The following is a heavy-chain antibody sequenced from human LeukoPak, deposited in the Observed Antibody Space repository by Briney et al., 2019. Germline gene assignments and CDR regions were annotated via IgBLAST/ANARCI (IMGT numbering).Heavy chain of an antibody. J-gene: IGHJ4*02. D-gene: IGHD3-22*01. CDR1: GYTFTGYY. CDR3: ARVIRGWDYYDSSGPFDY. CDR2: INPNSGGT. V-gene: IGHV1-2*02. Sequence: ASVKVSCKASGYTFTGYYMHWVRQAPGQGLEWMGWINPNSGGTNYAQKFQGRVTMTRDTSISTAYMELSRLRSDDTAVYYCARVIRGWDYYDSSGPFDYWGQGTLVTVFS.